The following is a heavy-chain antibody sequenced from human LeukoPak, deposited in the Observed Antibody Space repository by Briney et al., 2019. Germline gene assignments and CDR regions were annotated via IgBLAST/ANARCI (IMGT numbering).Heavy chain of an antibody. V-gene: IGHV3-33*01. D-gene: IGHD6-19*01. CDR3: ARILTSSGRHTRYIYYYYYGMDV. CDR2: IWYEGSNK. J-gene: IGHJ6*02. Sequence: GVSLMLSCAASGFTFSSYCMHGVRQAQGKGLEWVAVIWYEGSNKYYADSVKGRFTIYRDNSKNTLYLQMNSLRAEDTAVYYCARILTSSGRHTRYIYYYYYGMDVWGQGTTVTVSS. CDR1: GFTFSSYC.